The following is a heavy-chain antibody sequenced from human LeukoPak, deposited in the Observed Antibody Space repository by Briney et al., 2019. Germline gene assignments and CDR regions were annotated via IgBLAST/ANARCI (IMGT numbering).Heavy chain of an antibody. V-gene: IGHV4-39*01. J-gene: IGHJ5*02. Sequence: SETLSLTCTVSGGSISSSSYYWGWIRQPPGKGLEWIGSIYYSGSTYYNPSLKSRVTISVDTSKNQFSLKLSSVTAADTAVYYCARPIDPWAPFDPWGQGTLVTVSS. CDR2: IYYSGST. D-gene: IGHD3-9*01. CDR3: ARPIDPWAPFDP. CDR1: GGSISSSSYY.